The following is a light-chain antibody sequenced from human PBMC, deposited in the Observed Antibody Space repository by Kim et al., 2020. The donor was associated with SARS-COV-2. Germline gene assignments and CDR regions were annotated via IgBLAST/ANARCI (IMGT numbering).Light chain of an antibody. CDR1: SGNIVSNY. J-gene: IGLJ3*02. V-gene: IGLV6-57*01. CDR2: EDN. Sequence: NFMLTQPHSVSESPGKTVTISCTRSSGNIVSNYVQWYQQRPGSSPTTLIYEDNQRPSGVPDRFSGSLDTSSNSASLTISGLKTEDEADYYCQSDDRSNSVLGGGTQLTVL. CDR3: QSDDRSNSV.